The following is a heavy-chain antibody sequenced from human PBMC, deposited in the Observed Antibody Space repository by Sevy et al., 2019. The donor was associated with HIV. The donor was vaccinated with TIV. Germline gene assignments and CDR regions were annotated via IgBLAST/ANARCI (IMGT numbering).Heavy chain of an antibody. V-gene: IGHV3-64D*06. CDR1: GFTFSSYA. CDR2: ISGNGGST. J-gene: IGHJ4*02. D-gene: IGHD1-26*01. CDR3: VTRGGLVGATDFDY. Sequence: GGSLRLSCAASGFTFSSYAMHWVRQAPGKGLEYVSLISGNGGSTYYADSVKGRFTISRDNFKKTLYLQMSRLRAEDTAVYYCVTRGGLVGATDFDYWGQGTRVTVSS.